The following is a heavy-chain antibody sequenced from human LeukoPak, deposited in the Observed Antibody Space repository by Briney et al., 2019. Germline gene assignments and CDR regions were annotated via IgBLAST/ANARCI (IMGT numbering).Heavy chain of an antibody. CDR2: IKQDGSEK. V-gene: IGHV3-7*01. J-gene: IGHJ4*02. CDR3: ARVPQVSYYYGSGTQDE. CDR1: GFTFSSYW. Sequence: GGSLRLSCAASGFTFSSYWMSWVRQAPGKGLEWVANIKQDGSEKYYVDSVKGRFTISRDNAKNSLYLQMNSLRAEDTAVYYCARVPQVSYYYGSGTQDEWGQGTLVTVSS. D-gene: IGHD3-10*01.